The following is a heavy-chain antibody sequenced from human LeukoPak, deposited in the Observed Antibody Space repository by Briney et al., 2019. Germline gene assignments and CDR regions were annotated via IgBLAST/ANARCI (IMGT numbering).Heavy chain of an antibody. CDR1: GGSTSSYY. CDR2: IYYSGST. J-gene: IGHJ4*02. CDR3: ARLSALRYLDY. Sequence: KPSETLSLTCTVSGGSTSSYYWSWIRQPPGKGLEWIGYIYYSGSTNYNPSLKSRVTISVDTSKNQFSLKLSSVTAADTAVYYCARLSALRYLDYWGQGTLVTVSS. D-gene: IGHD3-9*01. V-gene: IGHV4-59*08.